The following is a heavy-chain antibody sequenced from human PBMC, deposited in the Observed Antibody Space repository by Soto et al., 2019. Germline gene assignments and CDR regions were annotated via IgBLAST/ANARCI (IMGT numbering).Heavy chain of an antibody. V-gene: IGHV3-15*07. CDR3: TTGVSGPRNF. CDR2: IKSKADGGTT. CDR1: GFSFSIAG. Sequence: GGSLRLSCAASGFSFSIAGMNWVRQAPGKGLEWVGRIKSKADGGTTDYAAPVKDRFTISRDDSKNTLYLQLNSLKTEDTAVNYCTTGVSGPRNFWGQGTLVTVSS. J-gene: IGHJ4*02.